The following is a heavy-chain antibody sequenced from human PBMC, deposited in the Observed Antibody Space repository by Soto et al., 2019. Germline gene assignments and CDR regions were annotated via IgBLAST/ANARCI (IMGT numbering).Heavy chain of an antibody. Sequence: SETLSLTCTVYGGSFSAYYWSWIRQPPGKGLEWIGEIKHSGSTNYNPSLKSRVTISADTSKNQFSLKLSSVTAADTAMYYCAKGKHPDYWGQGTLVTSPQ. CDR1: GGSFSAYY. J-gene: IGHJ4*02. CDR2: IKHSGST. V-gene: IGHV4-34*01. CDR3: AKGKHPDY.